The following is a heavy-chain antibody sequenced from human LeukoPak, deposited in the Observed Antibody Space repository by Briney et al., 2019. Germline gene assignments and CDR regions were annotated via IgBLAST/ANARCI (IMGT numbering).Heavy chain of an antibody. CDR3: ARERAQNYDFWSGYSSYFDY. Sequence: ASVKVSCKASGGTFSSYAISWVRQAPGQGLEWMGGIIPIFGTANYAQKFQGRVTITADESTSTAYMELSSLRSEDTAVYYCARERAQNYDFWSGYSSYFDYWGQGTLVTVSS. J-gene: IGHJ4*02. CDR1: GGTFSSYA. D-gene: IGHD3-3*01. CDR2: IIPIFGTA. V-gene: IGHV1-69*01.